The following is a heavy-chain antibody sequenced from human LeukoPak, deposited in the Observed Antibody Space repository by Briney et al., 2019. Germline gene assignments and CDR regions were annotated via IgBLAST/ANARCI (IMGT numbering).Heavy chain of an antibody. Sequence: GGSLRLSCAASGFTFSSYWMSWVRQAPGKGLEWVANIKQDGSEKYYVDSVKGRFTISRDNAKNSLYLQMNSLRAEDTAVYYCARAHYDFWSGPDYWGQGTLVTVSS. CDR1: GFTFSSYW. J-gene: IGHJ4*02. V-gene: IGHV3-7*04. CDR3: ARAHYDFWSGPDY. CDR2: IKQDGSEK. D-gene: IGHD3-3*01.